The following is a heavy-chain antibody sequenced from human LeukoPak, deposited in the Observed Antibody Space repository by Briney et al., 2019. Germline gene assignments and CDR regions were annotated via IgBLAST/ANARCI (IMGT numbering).Heavy chain of an antibody. V-gene: IGHV3-7*01. CDR3: AREITVTTGWFDP. D-gene: IGHD4-17*01. Sequence: SGGSLRLSCADSGFTFSSYWMSWVRQAPGKGLEWVANIKQDGSEKYYVDSVEGRFTISRDNAKNSLYLQMNSLRAEDTAVYYCAREITVTTGWFDPWGQGTLVTVSS. J-gene: IGHJ5*02. CDR1: GFTFSSYW. CDR2: IKQDGSEK.